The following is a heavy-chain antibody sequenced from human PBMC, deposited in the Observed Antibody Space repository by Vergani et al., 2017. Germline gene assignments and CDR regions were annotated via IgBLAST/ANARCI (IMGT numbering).Heavy chain of an antibody. Sequence: QVQLVPSGAEVKKPGASVTVSCKASGYTFISYGFSWVRQAPGQGLEWMGWISVYNGNTKYAQKLQGRVTMTTDTSTNTAHMELRSLRSGDTAVYYCGRVHGPELVGATTSAGYWGQGTLVTVSS. CDR3: GRVHGPELVGATTSAGY. CDR2: ISVYNGNT. D-gene: IGHD1-26*01. J-gene: IGHJ4*02. CDR1: GYTFISYG. V-gene: IGHV1-18*01.